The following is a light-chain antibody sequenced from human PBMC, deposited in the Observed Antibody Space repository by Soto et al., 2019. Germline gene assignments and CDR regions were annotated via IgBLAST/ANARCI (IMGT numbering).Light chain of an antibody. V-gene: IGKV3-15*01. CDR1: QSIDTN. Sequence: EIEMTQSPFTLSVSPGERATLSCRASQSIDTNLAWYQQKPGQAPRLLIYAASIRAIGIPARFSGSGSGTEFTLTISSLQSEDFADYFCQQYKNWSPYTFGPGTKLEIK. CDR2: AAS. J-gene: IGKJ2*01. CDR3: QQYKNWSPYT.